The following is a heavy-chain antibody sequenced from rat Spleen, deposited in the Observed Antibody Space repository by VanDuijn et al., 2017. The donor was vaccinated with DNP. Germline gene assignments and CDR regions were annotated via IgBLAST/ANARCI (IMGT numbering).Heavy chain of an antibody. D-gene: IGHD4-1*01. CDR3: ARDWDGYNIDY. V-gene: IGHV2-30*01. J-gene: IGHJ2*01. Sequence: QVQLRVSGPGLVQPSQTLSLACTASGFSLTSYHVHWVRQPSGRSLEWMGVTWAGGSTEYNSAFKSRLSISRDTSKSQVFLTINSLQTEDTATYYCARDWDGYNIDYWGQGVMVTVSS. CDR1: GFSLTSYH. CDR2: TWAGGST.